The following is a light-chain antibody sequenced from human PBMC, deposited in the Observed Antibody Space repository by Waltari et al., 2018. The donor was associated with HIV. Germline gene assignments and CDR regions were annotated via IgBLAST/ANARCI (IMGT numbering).Light chain of an antibody. Sequence: EIVLTQSPPTLPCSQGERPTPSGRASQSIATYLAWYQHKPGQPPRLLMSHASTRATGIPARFSGSGSGTDFTLTISSLEPEDFAIYYCQQRAISPGTFGHGTRLDIK. J-gene: IGKJ5*01. CDR3: QQRAISPGT. CDR1: QSIATY. V-gene: IGKV3-11*01. CDR2: HAS.